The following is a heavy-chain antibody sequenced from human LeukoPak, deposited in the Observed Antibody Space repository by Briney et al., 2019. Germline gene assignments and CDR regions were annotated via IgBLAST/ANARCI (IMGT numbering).Heavy chain of an antibody. V-gene: IGHV3-7*01. Sequence: GGSLRLSCAASGFTFSSYWMSWVRQAPGKGLEWVANIKQDGSEKYYVDSVKGRFTISRDNAKNSLYLQMNSLRAEDTAVYYCARDLKGADYYDSSGYPGYWGQGTLVTVPS. CDR1: GFTFSSYW. CDR3: ARDLKGADYYDSSGYPGY. D-gene: IGHD3-22*01. CDR2: IKQDGSEK. J-gene: IGHJ4*02.